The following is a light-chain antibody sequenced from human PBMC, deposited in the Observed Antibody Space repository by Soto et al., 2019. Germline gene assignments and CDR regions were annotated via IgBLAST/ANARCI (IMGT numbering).Light chain of an antibody. CDR1: LSVGTT. CDR3: QQFSTWLT. J-gene: IGKJ4*01. V-gene: IGKV3-11*01. CDR2: SAS. Sequence: EVVLTQTPATLSLSPGERATLSCRASLSVGTTLAWYQQKPGQATRLLIYSASIRAGGIPARFSGSGSETDFTLTISSLEPEDFAVYPCQQFSTWLTFGGGTKVDIK.